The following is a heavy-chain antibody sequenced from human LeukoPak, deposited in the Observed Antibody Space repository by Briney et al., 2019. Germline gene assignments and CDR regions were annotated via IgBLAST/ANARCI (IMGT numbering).Heavy chain of an antibody. Sequence: GRSLRLSCAASGFTFSSYGMHWVRQAPGEGLEWGAVISYDGSNKYYADSVKGRFTISRDNSKNTLYLQMDSLRAEDTAVYYCAKDPTHRSAQWLVGSYFDYWGQGSLVTVSS. CDR1: GFTFSSYG. D-gene: IGHD6-19*01. J-gene: IGHJ4*02. CDR2: ISYDGSNK. CDR3: AKDPTHRSAQWLVGSYFDY. V-gene: IGHV3-30*18.